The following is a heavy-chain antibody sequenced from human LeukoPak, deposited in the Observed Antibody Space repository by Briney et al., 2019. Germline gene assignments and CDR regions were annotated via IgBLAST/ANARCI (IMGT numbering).Heavy chain of an antibody. CDR1: GGSIDNSDYY. J-gene: IGHJ4*02. V-gene: IGHV4-39*07. Sequence: SETLSLTCTVSGGSIDNSDYYWGWIRQPPGKGLEWIGSIYYSGSTYYNPSLKSRVTISVDTSKNQFSLKLSSVTAADTAVYYCARGVPKTSYYDILTGYYKREGYFDYWGQGTLVTVSS. CDR3: ARGVPKTSYYDILTGYYKREGYFDY. CDR2: IYYSGST. D-gene: IGHD3-9*01.